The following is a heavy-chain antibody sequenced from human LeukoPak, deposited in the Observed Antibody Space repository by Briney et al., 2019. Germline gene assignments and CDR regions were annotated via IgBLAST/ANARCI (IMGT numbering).Heavy chain of an antibody. D-gene: IGHD3-22*01. Sequence: ASVKVSCKASGYTFTSYYMHWVRQAPGQGLEWMGWINPNSGGTNYAQKFQGRVTMTRDTSISTAYMELSRLRSDDTAVYYCAKGDYYYDSSAYYLRGYFDYWGQGTLVTVSS. J-gene: IGHJ4*02. V-gene: IGHV1-2*02. CDR3: AKGDYYYDSSAYYLRGYFDY. CDR1: GYTFTSYY. CDR2: INPNSGGT.